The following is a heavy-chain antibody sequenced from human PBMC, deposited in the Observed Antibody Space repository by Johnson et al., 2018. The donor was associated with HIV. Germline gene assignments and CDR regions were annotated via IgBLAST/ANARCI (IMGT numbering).Heavy chain of an antibody. V-gene: IGHV3-66*01. Sequence: VQLVESGGGLVQSGGSLRLSCGASGFSVSNTYMNWVRQAPGKGLEWVSVIYSGGSTYYADSVRGRFTISRDNSKNTLYLQMHSLRIENHCALFDAFDIWGQGTMVTVSS. CDR1: GFSVSNTY. D-gene: IGHD4/OR15-4a*01. CDR3: AFDI. CDR2: IYSGGST. J-gene: IGHJ3*02.